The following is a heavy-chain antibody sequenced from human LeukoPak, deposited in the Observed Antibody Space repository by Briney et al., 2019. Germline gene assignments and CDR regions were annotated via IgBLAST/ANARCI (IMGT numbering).Heavy chain of an antibody. Sequence: SETLSLTCTVSGGSISSYYWSWIRQPPGKGLEWIGYIYYSGSTNYNPSLKSRVTISVDTSKNQFSLKLSSVTAADTAVCYCAREYLGSSSWFQNWGQGTLVTVSS. CDR1: GGSISSYY. D-gene: IGHD6-13*01. J-gene: IGHJ1*01. V-gene: IGHV4-59*01. CDR2: IYYSGST. CDR3: AREYLGSSSWFQN.